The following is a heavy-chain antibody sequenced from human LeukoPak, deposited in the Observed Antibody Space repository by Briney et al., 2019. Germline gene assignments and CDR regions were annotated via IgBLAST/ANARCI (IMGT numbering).Heavy chain of an antibody. CDR1: GGSISTYY. J-gene: IGHJ4*02. CDR2: IYYSGST. CDR3: AREYCSGGSCYSRQEYYFDY. Sequence: PSETLSLTCTVSGGSISTYYWSWIRQPPGKGLEWIGYIYYSGSTNYNPSLKSRVTISVDTSKNQFSLKLSSVTAADTAVYYCAREYCSGGSCYSRQEYYFDYWGQGTLVTVSS. V-gene: IGHV4-59*12. D-gene: IGHD2-15*01.